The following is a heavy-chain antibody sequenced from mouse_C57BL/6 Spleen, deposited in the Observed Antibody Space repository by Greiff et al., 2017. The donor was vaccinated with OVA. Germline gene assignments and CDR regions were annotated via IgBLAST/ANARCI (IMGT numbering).Heavy chain of an antibody. CDR3: ARPFYDRDWYCDV. D-gene: IGHD2-12*01. Sequence: QVQLQQSGTELVKPGASVKLSCKASGYTFTSYWMHWVKQRPGQGLEWIGNINPSNGGTNYNEKFKSKATLTVDKSSSTAYMQLSSLTSEDSAVYYCARPFYDRDWYCDVWGTGTTVTVSS. CDR2: INPSNGGT. CDR1: GYTFTSYW. V-gene: IGHV1-53*01. J-gene: IGHJ1*03.